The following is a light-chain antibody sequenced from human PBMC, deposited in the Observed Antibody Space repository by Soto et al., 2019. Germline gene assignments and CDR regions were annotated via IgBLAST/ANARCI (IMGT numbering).Light chain of an antibody. V-gene: IGKV3-15*01. J-gene: IGKJ1*01. CDR3: QQYYSCSWT. CDR2: GAS. CDR1: QSIGDT. Sequence: EIVMTPSPATLSVSPGGRATLSCRASQSIGDTLAWYQQKPGQAPRLLIYGASSRVTGFPARFSGSGSGTDFTLTISSLQSDDFAAYYCQQYYSCSWTFGQGTKVDIK.